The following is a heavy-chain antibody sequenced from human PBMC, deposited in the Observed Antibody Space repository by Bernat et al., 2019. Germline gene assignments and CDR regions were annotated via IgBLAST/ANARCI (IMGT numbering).Heavy chain of an antibody. V-gene: IGHV3-30-3*01. CDR2: ISYDGSNK. CDR1: GFTFSSYA. CDR3: ARGSHRPTWIQDYYYGMDV. Sequence: QVQLVESGGGVVQPGRSLRLSCAASGFTFSSYAMHWVRQAPGKGLEWVAVISYDGSNKYYADCVKGRFTISRDNSKNTLYLQMNGLRAEDTAVYYCARGSHRPTWIQDYYYGMDVWGQGTTVTVSS. J-gene: IGHJ6*02. D-gene: IGHD5-18*01.